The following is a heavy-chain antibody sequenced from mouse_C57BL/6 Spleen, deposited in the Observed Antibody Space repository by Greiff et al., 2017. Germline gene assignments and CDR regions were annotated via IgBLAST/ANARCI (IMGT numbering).Heavy chain of an antibody. CDR3: ARFPDGYHWYFDV. Sequence: VQLQQSGPELVKPGASVKISCKASGYAFSSSWMNWVKQRPGKGLEWIGRIYPGDGDTNYNGKFKGKATLTADKSSSTAYMQLSSLTSEDSAVXFCARFPDGYHWYFDVWGTGTTVTVSS. CDR1: GYAFSSSW. CDR2: IYPGDGDT. V-gene: IGHV1-82*01. J-gene: IGHJ1*03. D-gene: IGHD2-3*01.